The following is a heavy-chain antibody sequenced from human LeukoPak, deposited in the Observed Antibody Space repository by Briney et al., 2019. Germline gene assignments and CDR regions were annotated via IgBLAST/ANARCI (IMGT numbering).Heavy chain of an antibody. V-gene: IGHV1-18*01. Sequence: RASVKVSCKASGYTFTSYGISWVRQAPGQGLEWMGWISVYNGNTNYAQKFQGRVTMTTDTSTSTAYMELRSLRSDDTAVYYCARDASGEYYYDSSGYYRLPHYFDYWGQGTLVTVSS. D-gene: IGHD3-22*01. CDR3: ARDASGEYYYDSSGYYRLPHYFDY. J-gene: IGHJ4*02. CDR2: ISVYNGNT. CDR1: GYTFTSYG.